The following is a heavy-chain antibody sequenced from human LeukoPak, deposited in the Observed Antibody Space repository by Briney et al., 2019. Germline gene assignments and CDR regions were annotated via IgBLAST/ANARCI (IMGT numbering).Heavy chain of an antibody. CDR2: IYYSGST. J-gene: IGHJ5*02. Sequence: PSETLSLTCTVSGGSISSYYWSWIRQPPGKGLEWIGYIYYSGSTNCNPSLKSRVTISVDTSKNQFSLKLSSVTAADTAVYYCARAYDYVWGSYRSENWFDPWGQGTLVTVSS. D-gene: IGHD3-16*02. V-gene: IGHV4-59*01. CDR1: GGSISSYY. CDR3: ARAYDYVWGSYRSENWFDP.